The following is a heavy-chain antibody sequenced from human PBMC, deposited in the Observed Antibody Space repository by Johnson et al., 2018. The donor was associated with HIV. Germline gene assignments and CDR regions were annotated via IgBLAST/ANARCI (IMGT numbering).Heavy chain of an antibody. Sequence: QVQLMESGGGVVQPGRSLRLSCAASGFTFSSYGMHWVRQAPGKGLEWVAVISYDGSNKYYADSVKGRFTISRDNSKNTLYLQMNSLRDEDTAVYYCAKGAYAFDIWGQGTMVTVSS. CDR1: GFTFSSYG. J-gene: IGHJ3*02. CDR3: AKGAYAFDI. V-gene: IGHV3-30*18. CDR2: ISYDGSNK.